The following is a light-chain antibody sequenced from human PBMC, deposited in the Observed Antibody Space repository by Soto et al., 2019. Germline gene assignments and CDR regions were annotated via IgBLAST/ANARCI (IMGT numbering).Light chain of an antibody. CDR1: KLGDKY. V-gene: IGLV3-1*01. Sequence: SYELTQPPSVSVSPGQTASITCSGDKLGDKYACWYQQKPGQSPVLVIYQDSKRLSGIPERFSGSNSGNTATLTISGTQAMDEADYYCQAWDNSPHVVFGGGTKLTVL. J-gene: IGLJ2*01. CDR2: QDS. CDR3: QAWDNSPHVV.